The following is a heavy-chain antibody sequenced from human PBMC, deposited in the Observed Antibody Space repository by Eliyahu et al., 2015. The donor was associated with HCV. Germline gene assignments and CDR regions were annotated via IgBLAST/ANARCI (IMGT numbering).Heavy chain of an antibody. CDR3: ARNRIVVVVAANEFDP. J-gene: IGHJ5*02. V-gene: IGHV1-18*01. CDR1: GYTFTSYG. Sequence: QVQLVQSGAEVKKPGASVKVSCKVSGYTFTSYGISWVRQAPGQGLEWMGWNRAYNGNTNYAQKLQGRVTMTTDTSTSTAYMELRSLRSDDTAVYYCARNRIVVVVAANEFDPWGQGTLVTVSS. CDR2: NRAYNGNT. D-gene: IGHD2-15*01.